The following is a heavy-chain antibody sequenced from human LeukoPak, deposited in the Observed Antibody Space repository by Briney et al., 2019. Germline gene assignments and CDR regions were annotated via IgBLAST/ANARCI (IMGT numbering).Heavy chain of an antibody. D-gene: IGHD2-8*01. CDR1: GGSFSGYY. Sequence: TSETLSLTCAVYGGSFSGYYWSWIRQPSGKGLEWIGEVNHSGSTNYNPPLKSRVTISVDTSKNQFSLKLSSVTAADTAVYYCARNYCTNGVCRDYWGQGTLVTVSS. CDR3: ARNYCTNGVCRDY. J-gene: IGHJ4*02. CDR2: VNHSGST. V-gene: IGHV4-34*01.